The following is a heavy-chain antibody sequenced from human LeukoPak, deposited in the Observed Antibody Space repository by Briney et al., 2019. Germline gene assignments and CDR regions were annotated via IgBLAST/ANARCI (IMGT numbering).Heavy chain of an antibody. D-gene: IGHD3-10*01. CDR2: INHSGST. CDR1: GGSFSGYY. V-gene: IGHV4-34*01. J-gene: IGHJ6*02. CDR3: ARGPSPPYYYGSGSYFVYYYYGMDV. Sequence: KPSETLSLTCAVYGGSFSGYYWSWIRQPPGKGLEWIGEINHSGSTNYNPSLKSRVTISVDTSKNQFSLKLSSVTAADTAVYYCARGPSPPYYYGSGSYFVYYYYGMDVWGQGTTVTVSS.